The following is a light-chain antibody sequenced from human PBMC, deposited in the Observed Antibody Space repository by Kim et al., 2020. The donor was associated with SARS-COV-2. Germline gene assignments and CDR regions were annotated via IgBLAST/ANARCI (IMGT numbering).Light chain of an antibody. Sequence: EIVLTQSPGILSLSPGERATLSCRAGQSVSSSYLAWYQQKPGQAPRLLIYGASSRATGIPDRFSGSGSGTDFTLTISRLEPEDFAVYYCQQYGSSPPWTFGQGTKVEIK. V-gene: IGKV3-20*01. J-gene: IGKJ1*01. CDR3: QQYGSSPPWT. CDR2: GAS. CDR1: QSVSSSY.